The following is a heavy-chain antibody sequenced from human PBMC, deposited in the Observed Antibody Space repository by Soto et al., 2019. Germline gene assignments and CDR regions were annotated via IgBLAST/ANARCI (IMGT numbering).Heavy chain of an antibody. Sequence: EVQLLESGGGLVQPGGSLRLSCAASGFTFSSYAMSWVRQAPGKGLEWVSAISGSGGSTYYADSVKGRFTISRDNSKNTLYLQMNSLRAEDTAVYYCAKDLSVVVVAATRVYFDYWGRGTLVTVSS. D-gene: IGHD2-15*01. CDR2: ISGSGGST. CDR1: GFTFSSYA. V-gene: IGHV3-23*01. J-gene: IGHJ4*02. CDR3: AKDLSVVVVAATRVYFDY.